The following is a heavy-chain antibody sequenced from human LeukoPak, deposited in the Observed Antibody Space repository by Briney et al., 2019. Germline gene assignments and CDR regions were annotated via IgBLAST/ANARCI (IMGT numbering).Heavy chain of an antibody. J-gene: IGHJ4*02. CDR3: ARDPVLLWFGELLSHYFDY. CDR2: ISAYNGNT. D-gene: IGHD3-10*01. Sequence: GTSVKVSCKASGYTFTGYYVHWVRQAPGQGLEWMGWISAYNGNTNYAQKLQGRVTMTTDTSTSTAYMELRSLRSDDTAVYYCARDPVLLWFGELLSHYFDYWGQGTLVTVSS. V-gene: IGHV1-18*04. CDR1: GYTFTGYY.